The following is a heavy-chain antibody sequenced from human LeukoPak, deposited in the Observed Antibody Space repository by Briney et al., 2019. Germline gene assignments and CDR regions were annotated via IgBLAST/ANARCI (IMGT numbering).Heavy chain of an antibody. CDR3: ARRGITGTRHFDY. J-gene: IGHJ4*02. D-gene: IGHD1-20*01. V-gene: IGHV3-48*01. Sequence: GGSLRLSCAASGFTVSSNYMNWVRQAPGKGLEWVSYISSSSSTIYYADSVKGRFTISRDNAKNSLYLQMNSLRAEDTAVYYCARRGITGTRHFDYWGQGTLVTVSS. CDR1: GFTVSSNY. CDR2: ISSSSSTI.